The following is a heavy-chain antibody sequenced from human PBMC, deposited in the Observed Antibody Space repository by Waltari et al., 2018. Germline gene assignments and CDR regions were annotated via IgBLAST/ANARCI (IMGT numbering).Heavy chain of an antibody. Sequence: QVQLQESGPGLARPSETLSLSCAVSGFPINSGYSRAWVRQPPGKGLEWIASVFRNRDKYYNPSRQSRVTISMDTSKNQISLQLTSVTAADTALYYCVRPMYDSSDQGLAFDLWGQGTMVTVSS. V-gene: IGHV4-38-2*01. CDR1: GFPINSGYS. CDR3: VRPMYDSSDQGLAFDL. D-gene: IGHD3-22*01. J-gene: IGHJ3*01. CDR2: VFRNRDK.